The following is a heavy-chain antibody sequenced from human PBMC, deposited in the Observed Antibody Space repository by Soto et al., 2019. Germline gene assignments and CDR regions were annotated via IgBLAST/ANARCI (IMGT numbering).Heavy chain of an antibody. J-gene: IGHJ4*02. D-gene: IGHD3-22*01. CDR1: GGSISSSDYY. Sequence: SETLSLTCTVSGGSISSSDYYWSWIRQPPGKGLEWIGYIYYSGSTYYNPSLKSRVTISVDTSKNQFSLKLCSVTAADTAVYYCASHGGYYDSSGYSYSYSDHWGQGTLVTVSS. V-gene: IGHV4-30-4*01. CDR2: IYYSGST. CDR3: ASHGGYYDSSGYSYSYSDH.